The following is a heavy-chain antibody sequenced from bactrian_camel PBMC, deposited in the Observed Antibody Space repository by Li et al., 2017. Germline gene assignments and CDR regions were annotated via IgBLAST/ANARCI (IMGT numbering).Heavy chain of an antibody. V-gene: IGHV3S53*01. Sequence: HVQLVESGGRSVQVGGSLRLSCAASGDTVTDYCMGWFRQAPGKGREEVAVIDRNGITSYADAVKGRFTISKDNAKNTLYLQMNSLKAEDSAMYYCAADLRWSKWIRCTAGLADDFGYWGQGTQVTVS. CDR1: GDTVTDYC. CDR2: IDRNGIT. D-gene: IGHD1*01. CDR3: AADLRWSKWIRCTAGLADDFGY. J-gene: IGHJ6*01.